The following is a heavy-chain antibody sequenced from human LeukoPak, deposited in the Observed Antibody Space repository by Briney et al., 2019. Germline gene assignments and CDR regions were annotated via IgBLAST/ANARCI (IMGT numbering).Heavy chain of an antibody. D-gene: IGHD1-26*01. Sequence: SETLSLTCTVSGGSINNYYWTWIRQPPGKGLEWIGSIYYSGSTYYNPSLKSRVTISVDTSKNQSSLKLSSVTAADTAVYYCARRGEPLGYYYYYMDVWGKGTTVAVSS. CDR2: IYYSGST. V-gene: IGHV4-59*05. CDR3: ARRGEPLGYYYYYMDV. J-gene: IGHJ6*03. CDR1: GGSINNYY.